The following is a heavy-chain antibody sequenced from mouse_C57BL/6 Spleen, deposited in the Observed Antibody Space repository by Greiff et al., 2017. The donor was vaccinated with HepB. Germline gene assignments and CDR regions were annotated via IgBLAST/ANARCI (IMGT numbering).Heavy chain of an antibody. CDR2: INPYNGGT. CDR1: GYTFTDYY. V-gene: IGHV1-19*01. Sequence: EVQLQQSGPVLVKPGASVKMSCKASGYTFTDYYMNWVKQSHGKSLEWIGVINPYNGGTSYNQKFKGKATLTVDKSSSTAYMELNSLTSEDSAVYYCARKDYDYDGFDYWGQGTTLPVSS. CDR3: ARKDYDYDGFDY. J-gene: IGHJ2*01. D-gene: IGHD2-4*01.